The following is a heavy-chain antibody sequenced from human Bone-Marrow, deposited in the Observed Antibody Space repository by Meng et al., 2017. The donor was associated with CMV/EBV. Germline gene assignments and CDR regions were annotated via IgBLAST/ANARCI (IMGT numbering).Heavy chain of an antibody. CDR3: AKDRSAYGYVEAGFDY. D-gene: IGHD5-18*01. V-gene: IGHV3-23*01. Sequence: LSLTCAASGFTFSSYWMSWVRQAPGKGLEWVSAISGSGGSTYYADSVKGRFTISRDNSKNTLYLQMNSLRAEDTAVYYCAKDRSAYGYVEAGFDYWGQGTLVTVSS. J-gene: IGHJ4*02. CDR1: GFTFSSYW. CDR2: ISGSGGST.